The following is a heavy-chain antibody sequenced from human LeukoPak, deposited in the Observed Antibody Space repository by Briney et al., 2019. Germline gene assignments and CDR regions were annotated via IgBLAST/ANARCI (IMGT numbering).Heavy chain of an antibody. J-gene: IGHJ4*02. V-gene: IGHV4-39*01. CDR3: ASRHQWLVPFYDS. D-gene: IGHD6-19*01. CDR1: GGSIRTSIYY. Sequence: SETLSLTCSVSGGSIRTSIYYWGWIRQAPGKGLEWIGTIFHNGGTYYSPSLKSRVTISVDTSKNQFSLNLNSVTAADTAVYHCASRHQWLVPFYDSWSQGTLVTVSS. CDR2: IFHNGGT.